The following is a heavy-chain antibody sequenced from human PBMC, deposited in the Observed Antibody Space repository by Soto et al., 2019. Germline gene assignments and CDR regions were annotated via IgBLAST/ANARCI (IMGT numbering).Heavy chain of an antibody. J-gene: IGHJ4*02. CDR1: GFIFSNYA. CDR3: ARDAGASGPFDY. V-gene: IGHV3-33*01. D-gene: IGHD3-16*01. Sequence: QVHLVESGGGVVQPGRSLRLSCAASGFIFSNYAMHWVRQAPGKGLEWVAVVWVNGNNRDYAGSVEGRFSISRDNSRNTVFLQMDSLGVADTAVYFCARDAGASGPFDYWGQGTPVTVSS. CDR2: VWVNGNNR.